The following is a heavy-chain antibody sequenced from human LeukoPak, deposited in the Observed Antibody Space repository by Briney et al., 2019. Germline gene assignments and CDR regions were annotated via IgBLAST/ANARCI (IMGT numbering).Heavy chain of an antibody. D-gene: IGHD5-12*01. Sequence: GGSLRLSCAASGFTFSSYEMSWVRQAPGKGLEWVSHSSSSGSTIYYAGSVKGRFTIARDNAKNSVYLQMNSLRAEDTAVYYCARGSLHSAYGFDYWGQGTLVTVSS. J-gene: IGHJ4*02. CDR1: GFTFSSYE. CDR2: SSSSGSTI. V-gene: IGHV3-48*03. CDR3: ARGSLHSAYGFDY.